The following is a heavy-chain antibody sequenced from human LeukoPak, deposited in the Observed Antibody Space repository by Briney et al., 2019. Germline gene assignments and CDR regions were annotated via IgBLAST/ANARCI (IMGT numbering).Heavy chain of an antibody. D-gene: IGHD3-22*01. CDR3: ARLDSSGYYPRFDY. CDR1: GGSLSGYY. J-gene: IGHJ4*02. Sequence: SETLSLTCAVYGGSLSGYYWSWIRQPPGKGLEWIGEINHSGSTNYNPSLKSRVTISVDTSKNQFSLKLSSVTAADTAVYYCARLDSSGYYPRFDYWGQGTLVTVSS. CDR2: INHSGST. V-gene: IGHV4-34*01.